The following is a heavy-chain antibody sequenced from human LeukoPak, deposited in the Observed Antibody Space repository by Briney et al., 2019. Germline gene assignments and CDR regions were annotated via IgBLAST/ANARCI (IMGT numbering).Heavy chain of an antibody. D-gene: IGHD2-2*01. CDR2: IYYSGST. CDR1: GGSISSSSYY. J-gene: IGHJ3*02. Sequence: SETLSLTCTVSGGSISSSSYYWGWIRQPPGKGLEWIGSIYYSGSTYYNPSLKSRVTISVDTSKNQFSLKLSSVTAADTAVYYCARLVFAQYQLLIHAFDIWGQGKMVTVSS. CDR3: ARLVFAQYQLLIHAFDI. V-gene: IGHV4-39*01.